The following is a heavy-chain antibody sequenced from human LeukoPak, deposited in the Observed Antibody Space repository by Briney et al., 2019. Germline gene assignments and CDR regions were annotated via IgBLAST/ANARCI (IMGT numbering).Heavy chain of an antibody. D-gene: IGHD6-13*01. CDR1: GGTFSSYA. J-gene: IGHJ4*02. Sequence: ASVKVSCKASGGTFSSYAISWVRQAPGQGLEWMGGIIPIFGTANYAQKFQGRVTITADKSTSTAYMELSGLRSEDTAVYYCARLYSSSYSQTPKDYWGQGTLVTVSS. V-gene: IGHV1-69*06. CDR3: ARLYSSSYSQTPKDY. CDR2: IIPIFGTA.